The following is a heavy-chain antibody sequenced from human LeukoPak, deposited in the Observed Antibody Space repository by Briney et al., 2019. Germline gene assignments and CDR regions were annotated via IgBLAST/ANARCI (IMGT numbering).Heavy chain of an antibody. V-gene: IGHV4-34*01. J-gene: IGHJ6*02. CDR3: ARGRIAKIVVVHSFSYSMDV. CDR1: GGSFTDYF. D-gene: IGHD3-22*01. CDR2: INDYTGDP. Sequence: SETLSLTCTVFGGSFTDYFWTWIRHSPGKGLEWIGEINDYTGDPNSNPSLNSRVSISLEKSKNQFSLELRSVTAADTAVYYCARGRIAKIVVVHSFSYSMDVWGQGTTVTVSS.